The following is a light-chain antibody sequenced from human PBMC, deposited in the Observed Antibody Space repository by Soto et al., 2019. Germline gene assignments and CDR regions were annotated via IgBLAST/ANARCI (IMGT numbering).Light chain of an antibody. V-gene: IGKV1-5*03. Sequence: DIQMTQSPSTLSASVDDRVTITYRASQTISIWLAWYQQKPGKAPTLLIYKASTLKSGVHSRFRGSASGTEFTLTISSLQADDFATYYCQKSDTYPWTFGPGTKVELK. CDR3: QKSDTYPWT. J-gene: IGKJ1*01. CDR2: KAS. CDR1: QTISIW.